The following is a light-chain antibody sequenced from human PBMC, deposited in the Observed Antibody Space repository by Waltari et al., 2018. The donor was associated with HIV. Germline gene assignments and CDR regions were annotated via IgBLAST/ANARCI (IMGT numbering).Light chain of an antibody. CDR2: DVT. CDR3: SSYTKTLYVI. V-gene: IGLV2-14*03. CDR1: RNDVGGYNY. J-gene: IGLJ2*01. Sequence: QSALTQPASVSGSPGQSITISCTGTRNDVGGYNYVSWYQQHPGNAPKLMIYDVTTRPSGVSDRFSGSKSGNTASLTISGLQAEDEADYYCSSYTKTLYVIFGGGTKLTVL.